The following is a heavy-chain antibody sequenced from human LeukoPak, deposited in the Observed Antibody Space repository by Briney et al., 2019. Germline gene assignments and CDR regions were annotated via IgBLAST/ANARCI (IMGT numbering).Heavy chain of an antibody. J-gene: IGHJ4*02. CDR1: GFTFSSYG. D-gene: IGHD3-10*01. CDR2: ISGSGTGT. Sequence: GGSLRLSCAASGFTFSSYGLSWVHQAPGKGLEWVSAISGSGTGTYYADSIKGRFTISRDNSRSTMYLQMDSLRVEDTAVYYCAKDSPASHGSGSFGDYWGRGTQVTVTT. V-gene: IGHV3-23*01. CDR3: AKDSPASHGSGSFGDY.